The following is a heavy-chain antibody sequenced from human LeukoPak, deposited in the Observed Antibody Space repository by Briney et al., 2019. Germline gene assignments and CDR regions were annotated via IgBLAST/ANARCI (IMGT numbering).Heavy chain of an antibody. CDR3: AKDVRGSTSPDY. CDR2: ISFNGNDQ. Sequence: PGGSPRLSCAASGFTFSTYGMHWVRQAPGKGLEWVALISFNGNDQYYADSVKGRFTISRDNSENTLYLQMNNLRTEDTAVCYCAKDVRGSTSPDYWGQGTLVTVSS. D-gene: IGHD1-26*01. V-gene: IGHV3-30*18. CDR1: GFTFSTYG. J-gene: IGHJ4*02.